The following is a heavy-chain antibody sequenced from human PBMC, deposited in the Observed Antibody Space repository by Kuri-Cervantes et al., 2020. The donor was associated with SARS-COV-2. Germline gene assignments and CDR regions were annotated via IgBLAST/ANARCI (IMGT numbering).Heavy chain of an antibody. CDR1: GFTFTSSA. D-gene: IGHD2-2*01. V-gene: IGHV1-2*02. CDR3: ARDPDIVVVPAHPYGMDV. CDR2: INPNSGGT. J-gene: IGHJ6*02. Sequence: ASVKVSCKASGFTFTSSAMQWVRQARGQGLEWMGWINPNSGGTNYAQKFQGRVTMTRDTSISTAYMELSRLRSDDTAVYYCARDPDIVVVPAHPYGMDVWGQGTTVTVSS.